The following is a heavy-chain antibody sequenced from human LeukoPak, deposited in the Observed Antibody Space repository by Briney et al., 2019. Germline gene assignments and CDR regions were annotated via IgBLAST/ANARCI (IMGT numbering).Heavy chain of an antibody. D-gene: IGHD6-13*01. V-gene: IGHV3-7*01. CDR2: VKQDGTEK. J-gene: IGHJ4*02. CDR3: ARAGGTSWADY. Sequence: GGSLRLSCEASGFTFRDYWMTWVRQAPGKGLEWVANVKQDGTEKFYVDSVKGRFTISRDNGKNSLYLQMNSLRAEDTAIYYCARAGGTSWADYWGQGTLVTVSS. CDR1: GFTFRDYW.